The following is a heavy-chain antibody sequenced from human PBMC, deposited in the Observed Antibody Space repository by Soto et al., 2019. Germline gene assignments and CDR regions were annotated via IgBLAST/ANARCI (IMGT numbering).Heavy chain of an antibody. D-gene: IGHD3-3*01. CDR2: MNPNSGNT. Sequence: GASVKVSCKASGYTFTSYDINWVRQATGQGLEWMGWMNPNSGNTGYAQKSQGRVTMTRNTSISTAYMELSSLGSEDTAVYYCARAQYDFWSGYYIPLGPPDYYGMDVWGQGTTVTVSS. J-gene: IGHJ6*02. CDR3: ARAQYDFWSGYYIPLGPPDYYGMDV. V-gene: IGHV1-8*01. CDR1: GYTFTSYD.